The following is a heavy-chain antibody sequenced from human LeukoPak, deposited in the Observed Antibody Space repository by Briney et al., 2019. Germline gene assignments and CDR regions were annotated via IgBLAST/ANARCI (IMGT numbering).Heavy chain of an antibody. CDR3: ARVRRGGRTGWFDP. D-gene: IGHD2-15*01. V-gene: IGHV1-18*01. CDR1: GYTFTSYG. CDR2: ISAYNGNT. Sequence: ASVKVSRKASGYTFTSYGISWVRQAPGQGLEWMGWISAYNGNTNYAQKLQGRVTMTTDTSTSTAYMELRSPRSDDTAVYYCARVRRGGRTGWFDPWGQGTLVTVSS. J-gene: IGHJ5*02.